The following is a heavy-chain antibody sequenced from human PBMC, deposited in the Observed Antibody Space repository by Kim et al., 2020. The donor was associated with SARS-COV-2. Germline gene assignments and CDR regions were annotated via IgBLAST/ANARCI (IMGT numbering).Heavy chain of an antibody. V-gene: IGHV3-23*01. Sequence: GGSLRLSCAASGFTFSSYVMSWVRQAPGKGLEWVSSTSVSGGSTDYADSVKGRFTISRDNSKNTLYLQLNSLRAEDTAVYYCAKRGPDDGDSRYYFDYWGQGTLVTVSS. CDR1: GFTFSSYV. CDR2: TSVSGGST. D-gene: IGHD4-17*01. CDR3: AKRGPDDGDSRYYFDY. J-gene: IGHJ4*02.